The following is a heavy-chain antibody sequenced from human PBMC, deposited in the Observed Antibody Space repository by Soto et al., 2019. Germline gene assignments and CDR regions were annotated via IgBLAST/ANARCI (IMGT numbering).Heavy chain of an antibody. D-gene: IGHD6-19*01. CDR3: ARDSSSGYNCFDP. CDR1: GYTFTSYA. Sequence: ASVKVSCKASGYTFTSYAMNWVRQAPGQGLEWMGIINPSGGRTSYAQKFQGRVTMTRDTSTSTVYMELSSLRSDDTAVYYGARDSSSGYNCFDPWGQGTLVTVSS. J-gene: IGHJ5*02. V-gene: IGHV1-46*03. CDR2: INPSGGRT.